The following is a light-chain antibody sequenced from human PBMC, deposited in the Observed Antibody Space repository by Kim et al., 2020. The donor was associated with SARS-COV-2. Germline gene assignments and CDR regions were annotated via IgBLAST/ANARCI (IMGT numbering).Light chain of an antibody. Sequence: DIQMTQSPSSLSASVGDRVTITCRASQGIRHDLGWYQQEPGKAPKRLIYAASSLRSGVPSRFSGSGSGTEFTLTISSLQPEEFATYYCLQYNIYPLTFGGGTKVDIK. CDR3: LQYNIYPLT. V-gene: IGKV1-17*01. CDR1: QGIRHD. J-gene: IGKJ4*01. CDR2: AAS.